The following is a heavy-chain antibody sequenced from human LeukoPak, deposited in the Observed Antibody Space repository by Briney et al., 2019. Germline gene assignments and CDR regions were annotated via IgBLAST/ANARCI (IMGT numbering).Heavy chain of an antibody. Sequence: GGSLRVSCVASGFTFTSHGMHWVRQAPGKGLEWVPFISDDGSRKYYADSVIGRFTISRDDSKNTLYLQMNSLRADDTAIYYCANHRTPDRYHWNYFDYWGQGTLVTVSS. V-gene: IGHV3-30-3*01. J-gene: IGHJ4*02. CDR3: ANHRTPDRYHWNYFDY. D-gene: IGHD1-20*01. CDR1: GFTFTSHG. CDR2: ISDDGSRK.